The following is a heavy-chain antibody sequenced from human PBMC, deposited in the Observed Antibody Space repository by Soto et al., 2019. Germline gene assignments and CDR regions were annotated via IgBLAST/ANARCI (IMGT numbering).Heavy chain of an antibody. Sequence: SETLSLTCTVSGGSISSYYWSWIRQPPGKGLEWIGYIYYSGSTNYNPSLKSRVTISVDTSKNQFSLKLSSVTAADTAVYYCARANRPDHMDVWGQGTTVTVSS. D-gene: IGHD7-27*01. CDR1: GGSISSYY. J-gene: IGHJ6*02. V-gene: IGHV4-59*01. CDR3: ARANRPDHMDV. CDR2: IYYSGST.